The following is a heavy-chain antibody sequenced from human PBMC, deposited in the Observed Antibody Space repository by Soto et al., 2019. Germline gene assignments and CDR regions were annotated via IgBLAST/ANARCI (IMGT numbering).Heavy chain of an antibody. Sequence: SETLSLTCTVSGGSISSSSYYWGWIRQPPGKGLEWIGSIYYSGSTYYNPSLKSRVTISVDTSKNQFSLKLSSVTAADTAVYYCARHGGKNRGDGRNWFDPWGQGTLVTVSS. CDR1: GGSISSSSYY. D-gene: IGHD3-10*01. CDR3: ARHGGKNRGDGRNWFDP. CDR2: IYYSGST. J-gene: IGHJ5*02. V-gene: IGHV4-39*01.